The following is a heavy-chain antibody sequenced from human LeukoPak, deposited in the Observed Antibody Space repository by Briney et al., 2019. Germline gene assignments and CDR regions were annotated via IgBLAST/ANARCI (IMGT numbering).Heavy chain of an antibody. J-gene: IGHJ4*02. CDR3: ARVYGDYLSY. Sequence: GGSLRLSCAASGFTFSNYWMSWVRQAPGKGLEWVANIKQDGREKYYVDSVKGRFTISRDNAKNSLYLQMNSLRAEDTAVYYCARVYGDYLSYWGQGTLVSVSS. D-gene: IGHD4-17*01. V-gene: IGHV3-7*03. CDR1: GFTFSNYW. CDR2: IKQDGREK.